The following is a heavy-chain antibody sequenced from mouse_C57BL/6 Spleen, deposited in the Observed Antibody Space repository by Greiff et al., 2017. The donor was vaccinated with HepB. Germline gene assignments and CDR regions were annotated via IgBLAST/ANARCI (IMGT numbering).Heavy chain of an antibody. CDR3: AREDYYYGSSYEAY. CDR1: GYTFTSYW. V-gene: IGHV1-59*01. D-gene: IGHD1-1*01. J-gene: IGHJ3*01. Sequence: VQLQQPGAELVRPGTSVKLSCKASGYTFTSYWMHWVKQRPGQGLEWIGVIDPSDSYTNYNQKFKGKATLTVDTSSSTAYMQLSSLTSEDSAVYYCAREDYYYGSSYEAYWGQGTLVTVSA. CDR2: IDPSDSYT.